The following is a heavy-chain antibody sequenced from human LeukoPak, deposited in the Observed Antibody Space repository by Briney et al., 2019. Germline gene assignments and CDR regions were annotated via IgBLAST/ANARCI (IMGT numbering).Heavy chain of an antibody. V-gene: IGHV1-46*01. J-gene: IGHJ4*02. CDR3: ARDMGVVTAIY. CDR1: GYTFTSYY. D-gene: IGHD2-21*02. Sequence: ASVKVSCKASGYTFTSYYMHWVRQAPGQGLEWMGIINPSGGSTSYAQKFQGRVTTTRDMSTSTVYMELSSLRSEDTAVYYCARDMGVVTAIYWGQGTLVTVSS. CDR2: INPSGGST.